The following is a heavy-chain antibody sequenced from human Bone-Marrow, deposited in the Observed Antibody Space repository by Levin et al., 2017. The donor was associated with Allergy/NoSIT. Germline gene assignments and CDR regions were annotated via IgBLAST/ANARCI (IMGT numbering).Heavy chain of an antibody. Sequence: PSETLSLTCAVTGASMSGGGFSWSWIRQPPGKGLEWIGFIYHSGSTPYNPSLNSRVTISVDRSNNLFSLRLCSVTAADTAVYVWARGPFRTGTTWDFDYWGQGALVTVSS. D-gene: IGHD1-7*01. V-gene: IGHV4-30-2*01. CDR3: ARGPFRTGTTWDFDY. J-gene: IGHJ4*02. CDR2: IYHSGST. CDR1: GASMSGGGFS.